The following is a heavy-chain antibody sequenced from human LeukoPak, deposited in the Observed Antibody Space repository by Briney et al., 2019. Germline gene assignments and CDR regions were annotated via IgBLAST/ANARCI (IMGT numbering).Heavy chain of an antibody. D-gene: IGHD1-26*01. J-gene: IGHJ4*02. Sequence: PGGSLRLSCAASGFTFSSYSMNWVRQAPGKGLEWVSSISSSSSYIYYADSVKGRFTISRDNAKNSLYLQMNGLRAEDTAVYYCARAPSGSYGANGGGYWGQGTLVTVSS. CDR3: ARAPSGSYGANGGGY. CDR2: ISSSSSYI. CDR1: GFTFSSYS. V-gene: IGHV3-21*01.